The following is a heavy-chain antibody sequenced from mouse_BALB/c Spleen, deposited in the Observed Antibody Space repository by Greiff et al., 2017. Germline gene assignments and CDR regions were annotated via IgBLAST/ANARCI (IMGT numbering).Heavy chain of an antibody. Sequence: EVQLQESGPGLVKPSQSLSLTCTVTGYSITSDYAWNWIRQFPGNKLEWMGYISYSGSTSYNPSLKSRISITRDTSKNQFFLQLNSVTTEDTATYYCATEPYYYGLYYFDYWGQGTTLTVSS. CDR2: ISYSGST. CDR3: ATEPYYYGLYYFDY. CDR1: GYSITSDYA. D-gene: IGHD1-1*01. V-gene: IGHV3-2*02. J-gene: IGHJ2*01.